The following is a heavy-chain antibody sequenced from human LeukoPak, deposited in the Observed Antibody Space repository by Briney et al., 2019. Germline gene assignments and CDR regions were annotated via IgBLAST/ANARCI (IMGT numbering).Heavy chain of an antibody. D-gene: IGHD2-21*02. CDR3: ASGGFYCGGDCYVDY. J-gene: IGHJ4*02. V-gene: IGHV4-34*01. Sequence: PSETLSLTCAVYGGSFSPYYWSWIRQPPGKGLEWIGEINHSGSTNYNPSPKSRVTISVDTSKNQFSLRLSSVTAADTAVYYCASGGFYCGGDCYVDYWGQGTLVTVSS. CDR2: INHSGST. CDR1: GGSFSPYY.